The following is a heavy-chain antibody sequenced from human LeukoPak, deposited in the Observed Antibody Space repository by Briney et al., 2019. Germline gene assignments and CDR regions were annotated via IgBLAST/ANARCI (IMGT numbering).Heavy chain of an antibody. D-gene: IGHD3-3*01. CDR3: ARVPEGYYGFWSGYYARSYYYGMDV. Sequence: SETLSLTCTVSGGSISSYYWSWIRQPPGKGLEWIGYIYYSGSTNYNPSLKSRVTISVDTSKNQFSLKLSSVTAADTAVYYCARVPEGYYGFWSGYYARSYYYGMDVWGQGTTVTVSS. V-gene: IGHV4-59*01. CDR2: IYYSGST. J-gene: IGHJ6*02. CDR1: GGSISSYY.